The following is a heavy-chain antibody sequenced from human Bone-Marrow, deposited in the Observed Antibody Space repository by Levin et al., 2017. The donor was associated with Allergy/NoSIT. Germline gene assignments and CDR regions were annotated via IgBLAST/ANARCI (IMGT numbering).Heavy chain of an antibody. CDR1: GYYISSGFH. J-gene: IGHJ4*02. CDR2: ISHSGNT. Sequence: SETLSLTCAVSGYYISSGFHWGWIRQPPGKGLEWIGSISHSGNTYYNPSLKSRVTMSVDTSENQFSLKLSSVTAADTAVDYCARGVGESPYFFDDWGQGTLVTVSS. CDR3: ARGVGESPYFFDD. D-gene: IGHD1-26*01. V-gene: IGHV4-38-2*01.